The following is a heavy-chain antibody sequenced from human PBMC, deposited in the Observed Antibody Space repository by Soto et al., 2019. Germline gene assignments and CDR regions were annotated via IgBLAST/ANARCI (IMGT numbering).Heavy chain of an antibody. CDR1: GGTFSSYT. CDR3: SSQSMGPRPLPGYSFDY. CDR2: IIPIMNIT. D-gene: IGHD6-6*01. J-gene: IGHJ4*02. V-gene: IGHV1-69*02. Sequence: QVQQVRSGAEVKKPGSSVKVPCKASGGTFSSYTISWVRQAPGQGLEWMARIIPIMNITNFARKFQGRVTLTADTSTNTAYMELSSLTSEDTAVYYCSSQSMGPRPLPGYSFDYWGQGVLVTVSS.